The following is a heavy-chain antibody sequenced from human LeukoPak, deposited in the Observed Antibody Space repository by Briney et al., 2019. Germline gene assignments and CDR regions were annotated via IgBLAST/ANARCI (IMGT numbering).Heavy chain of an antibody. V-gene: IGHV4-59*12. D-gene: IGHD3-3*01. Sequence: PSETLSLTCTVSGGSISSYYWSWIRQPPGKGLEWIGYIYYSGSTNYNPSLKSRVTISVDTSKNQFSLKLSSVTAADTAVYYCARFIFGAFGYWGQGTLVTVSS. CDR2: IYYSGST. J-gene: IGHJ4*02. CDR1: GGSISSYY. CDR3: ARFIFGAFGY.